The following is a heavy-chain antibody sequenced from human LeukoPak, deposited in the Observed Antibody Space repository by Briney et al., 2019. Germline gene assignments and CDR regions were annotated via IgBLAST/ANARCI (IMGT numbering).Heavy chain of an antibody. J-gene: IGHJ4*02. Sequence: SQTLSPTCTVSGGSISSGGYYWSWIRQHPGKGLEWIGYIYYSGSTYYNPSLKSRVTISVDTSRNQFSLKLSSVTAADTAVYYCARVRHSGYFDYWGQGTLVTVSS. D-gene: IGHD1-26*01. CDR1: GGSISSGGYY. CDR3: ARVRHSGYFDY. V-gene: IGHV4-31*03. CDR2: IYYSGST.